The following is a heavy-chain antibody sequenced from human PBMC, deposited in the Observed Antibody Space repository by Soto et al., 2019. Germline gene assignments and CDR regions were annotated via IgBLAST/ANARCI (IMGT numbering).Heavy chain of an antibody. D-gene: IGHD6-6*01. CDR3: ARQNGAARLFDP. CDR1: GGSISSSSYY. CDR2: IYYSGST. J-gene: IGHJ5*02. V-gene: IGHV4-39*01. Sequence: SETLSLTCTVSGGSISSSSYYWGWIRQPPGKGLEWIGSIYYSGSTYYNPSLKSRVTISVDTSKNQFSLKLSSVTAADTAVYYCARQNGAARLFDPWGQGTLVTVSS.